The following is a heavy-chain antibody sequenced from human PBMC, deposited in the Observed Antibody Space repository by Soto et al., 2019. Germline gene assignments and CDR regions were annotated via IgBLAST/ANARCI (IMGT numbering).Heavy chain of an antibody. V-gene: IGHV3-74*01. CDR2: INPDGSIT. J-gene: IGHJ4*02. CDR3: ARDIGYGGN. D-gene: IGHD3-16*01. Sequence: EVQLVKSGGGLVQPGGSLRLSCAASGFTFSTSWMHWVRQTPGKGLVWVSHINPDGSITNYADSAKGRFTISRDNAKNTLFLQMNNLRAEDTSVYFCARDIGYGGNWGQGTLVTVSS. CDR1: GFTFSTSW.